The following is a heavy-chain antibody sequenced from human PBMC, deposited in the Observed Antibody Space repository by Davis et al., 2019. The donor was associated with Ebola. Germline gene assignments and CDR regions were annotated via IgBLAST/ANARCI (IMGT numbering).Heavy chain of an antibody. V-gene: IGHV4-34*01. CDR1: GGSFSGYY. CDR3: ARETRGWWFDP. Sequence: SETLSLTCAVYGGSFSGYYWSWIRQPPGKGLEWIGEINHSGSTNYNPSLKSRVTISVDTSKNQFSLKLSSVTAADTAVYYCARETRGWWFDPWGQGTLVTVSS. D-gene: IGHD2-15*01. J-gene: IGHJ5*02. CDR2: INHSGST.